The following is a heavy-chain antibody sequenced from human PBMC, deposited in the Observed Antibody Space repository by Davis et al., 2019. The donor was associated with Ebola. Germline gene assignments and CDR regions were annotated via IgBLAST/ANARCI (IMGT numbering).Heavy chain of an antibody. CDR2: IIPILGIA. Sequence: SVKVPCKASGGSFSSYAISWVRQAPGQGLEWMGRIIPILGIANYAQKFQGRVTITADKSTSTAYMELSSLSCEDTAVYYCAGEGRQQPGGYYFDYWGQGTLVTVSS. CDR1: GGSFSSYA. V-gene: IGHV1-69*04. D-gene: IGHD6-13*01. CDR3: AGEGRQQPGGYYFDY. J-gene: IGHJ4*02.